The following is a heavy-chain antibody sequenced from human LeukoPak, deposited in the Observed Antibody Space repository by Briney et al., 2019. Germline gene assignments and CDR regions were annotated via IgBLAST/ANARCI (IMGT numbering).Heavy chain of an antibody. CDR3: ARLYCNGGSCYFDY. D-gene: IGHD2-15*01. CDR2: IYHSGST. V-gene: IGHV4-30-2*01. J-gene: IGHJ4*02. CDR1: GGSISSGGYS. Sequence: SETLSLTCAVSGGSISSGGYSWSWIRQPPGKGLEWIGYIYHSGSTYYNPSLKSRVTISVDKSKNQFSLKLSSVTAADTAVYYCARLYCNGGSCYFDYWGQGTLVTVSS.